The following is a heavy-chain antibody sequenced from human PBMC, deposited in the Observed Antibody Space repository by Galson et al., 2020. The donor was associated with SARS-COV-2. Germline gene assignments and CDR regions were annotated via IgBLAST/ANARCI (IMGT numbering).Heavy chain of an antibody. J-gene: IGHJ1*01. D-gene: IGHD6-19*01. CDR2: ISYDGTNT. CDR1: GFTFSGFA. V-gene: IGHV3-30*04. CDR3: AKGRLFSASGWVPGFYRSLEH. Sequence: GGSLRLSCAASGFTFSGFAMHWVRRAPGKGLEWVAIISYDGTNTYYADSVKGRFTLSRDNSKNTLYLQMNSVRDDDTAVYYCAKGRLFSASGWVPGFYRSLEHWGQGSLVTVSS.